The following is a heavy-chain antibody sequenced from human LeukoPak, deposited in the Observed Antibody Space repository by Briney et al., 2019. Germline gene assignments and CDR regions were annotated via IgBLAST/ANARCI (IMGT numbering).Heavy chain of an antibody. CDR1: GGSLSSSTFY. CDR3: ARLDRGINAAHFDY. J-gene: IGHJ4*02. Sequence: PSETLSLTCTVSGGSLSSSTFYWGWIRQPPGKGLEWIGIISYSGSTYYNPSLKSRVTISVDTSKNQFSLKLSSVTAADTAVYYCARLDRGINAAHFDYWGQGTLVTVSS. V-gene: IGHV4-39*01. CDR2: ISYSGST. D-gene: IGHD6-25*01.